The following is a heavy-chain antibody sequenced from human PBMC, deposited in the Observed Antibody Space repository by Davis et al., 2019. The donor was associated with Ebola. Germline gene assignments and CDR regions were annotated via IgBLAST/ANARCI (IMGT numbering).Heavy chain of an antibody. CDR2: IYHSGST. CDR3: ARDGYGYYYYGMDV. V-gene: IGHV4-4*02. Sequence: MPGGSLRLSCAVSGGSISSSNWWSWVRQPPGKGLEWIGEIYHSGSTNYNPSLKSRVTISVDKSKNQFSLKLSSVTAADTAVYYCARDGYGYYYYGMDVWGQGTTVTVSS. D-gene: IGHD1-1*01. J-gene: IGHJ6*02. CDR1: GGSISSSNW.